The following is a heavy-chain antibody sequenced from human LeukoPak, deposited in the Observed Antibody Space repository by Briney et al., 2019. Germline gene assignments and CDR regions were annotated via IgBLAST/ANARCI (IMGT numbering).Heavy chain of an antibody. CDR1: GITFSSYA. Sequence: PGRSLGLSCAASGITFSSYAIHWVRQAPGKGLEWVAVISYDVRNTDYADSVKGRFTISRDNSKNTLFLQMRSLRPDDTALYHCAILSSGWPNLGGLDVWGQGTMVTVPS. J-gene: IGHJ6*02. CDR2: ISYDVRNT. CDR3: AILSSGWPNLGGLDV. D-gene: IGHD6-19*01. V-gene: IGHV3-30*04.